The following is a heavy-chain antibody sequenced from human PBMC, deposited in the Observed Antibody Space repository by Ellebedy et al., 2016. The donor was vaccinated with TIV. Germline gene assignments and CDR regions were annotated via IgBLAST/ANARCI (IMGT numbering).Heavy chain of an antibody. CDR1: GGSISSSSYY. CDR2: IYHSGST. J-gene: IGHJ4*02. V-gene: IGHV4-39*07. Sequence: MPSETLSLTCTVSGGSISSSSYYWGWIRQPPGKGLEWIGSIYHSGSTNYNPSLKSRVTISVDTSKNQFSLKLSSVTAADTAMYYCARGGRNKFPRYWGPGSLVIVSS. CDR3: ARGGRNKFPRY. D-gene: IGHD1-14*01.